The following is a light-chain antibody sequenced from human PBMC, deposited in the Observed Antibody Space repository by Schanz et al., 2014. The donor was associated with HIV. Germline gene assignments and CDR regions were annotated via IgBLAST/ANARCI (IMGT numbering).Light chain of an antibody. J-gene: IGKJ1*01. CDR2: GAS. CDR1: QSVSSSY. V-gene: IGKV3-20*01. Sequence: ETVMTQSPATLSVSPGERASLSCRASQSVSSSYLAWYQQKPGQAPRLLIYGASSRATGIPDRFSGSGSGTDFTLTISRLEPEDFAVYYCQQYGSSPPTFGQGTTVEIK. CDR3: QQYGSSPPT.